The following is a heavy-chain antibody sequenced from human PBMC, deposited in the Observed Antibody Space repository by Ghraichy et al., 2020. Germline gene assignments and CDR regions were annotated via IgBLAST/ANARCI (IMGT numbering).Heavy chain of an antibody. CDR3: AKAITMIVVVTGTYYFDY. Sequence: LSLTCAASGFTFSSYAMSWVRQAPGKGLEWVSAISGSGGSTYYADSVKGRFTISRDNSKNTLYLQMNSLRAEDTAVYYCAKAITMIVVVTGTYYFDYWGQGTLVTVSS. CDR1: GFTFSSYA. V-gene: IGHV3-23*01. D-gene: IGHD3-22*01. J-gene: IGHJ4*02. CDR2: ISGSGGST.